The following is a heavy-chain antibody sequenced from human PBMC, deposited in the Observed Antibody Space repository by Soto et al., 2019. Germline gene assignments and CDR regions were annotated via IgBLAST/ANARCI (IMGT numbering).Heavy chain of an antibody. V-gene: IGHV1-69*06. J-gene: IGHJ4*02. CDR2: IIPIFGTA. CDR3: ARDRRDYYDSSAKHEE. Sequence: QVQLVQSGAEVKKPGSSVKVSCKASGGTFSSYAISWVRQAPGQGLEWMGGIIPIFGTANYAQKFQGRVTITADKSTSTAYMELSSLRSEDTAVYYCARDRRDYYDSSAKHEEWGQGTLVTVSS. D-gene: IGHD3-22*01. CDR1: GGTFSSYA.